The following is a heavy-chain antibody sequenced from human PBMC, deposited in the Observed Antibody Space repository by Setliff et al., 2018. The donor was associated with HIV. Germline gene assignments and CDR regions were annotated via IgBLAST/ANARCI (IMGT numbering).Heavy chain of an antibody. CDR2: IFSTGST. V-gene: IGHV4-59*01. D-gene: IGHD3-9*01. Sequence: NPSETLSLTCTVSGGSISGYYWSWIRQPPGKGLEWIGYIFSTGSTDYSPSLKSRASISVDTSKNQFSLLLTPMTAADTAVYFCVRGSDWLTNNYFDYWGQGTLVTVSS. J-gene: IGHJ4*02. CDR1: GGSISGYY. CDR3: VRGSDWLTNNYFDY.